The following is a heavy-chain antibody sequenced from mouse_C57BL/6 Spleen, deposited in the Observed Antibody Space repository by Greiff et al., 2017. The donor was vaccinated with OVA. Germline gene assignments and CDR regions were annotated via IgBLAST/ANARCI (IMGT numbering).Heavy chain of an antibody. V-gene: IGHV3-6*01. J-gene: IGHJ2*01. CDR1: GYSITSGYY. Sequence: DVKLQESGPGLVKPSQSLSLTCSVTGYSITSGYYWNWIRQFPGNKLEWMGYISYDGSNNYNPTLKNRISITRDTSKNQFFLKLNSFTTEDTATYYCARLGGNYFDYWGQGTTLTVSS. CDR2: ISYDGSN. CDR3: ARLGGNYFDY.